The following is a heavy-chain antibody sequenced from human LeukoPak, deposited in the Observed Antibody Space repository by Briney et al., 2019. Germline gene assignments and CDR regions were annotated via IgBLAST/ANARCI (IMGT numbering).Heavy chain of an antibody. Sequence: PSQTLSLTCTVSRGSISSGSYYWSWIRQPAGKGLEWIGRIYTSGSTNYNPSLKSRVTISVDTSKNQFSLKLSSVTAADTAVYYCARDTMVRGVNYYMDVWGKGTTVTISS. D-gene: IGHD3-10*01. J-gene: IGHJ6*03. CDR2: IYTSGST. V-gene: IGHV4-61*02. CDR3: ARDTMVRGVNYYMDV. CDR1: RGSISSGSYY.